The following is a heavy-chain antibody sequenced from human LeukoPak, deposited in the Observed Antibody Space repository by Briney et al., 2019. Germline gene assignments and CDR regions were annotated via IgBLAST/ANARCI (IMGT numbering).Heavy chain of an antibody. Sequence: GASVKVSCKASGYTFTSYGISWVRQAPGQGLEWMGWISAYNGNTNYAQKLQGRVTMTTDTSTSTAYMELRSLRSDDTAVYYCARRNSGYDPRESYYYYYMDVWGKGTTVTISS. J-gene: IGHJ6*03. CDR2: ISAYNGNT. D-gene: IGHD5-12*01. CDR3: ARRNSGYDPRESYYYYYMDV. V-gene: IGHV1-18*01. CDR1: GYTFTSYG.